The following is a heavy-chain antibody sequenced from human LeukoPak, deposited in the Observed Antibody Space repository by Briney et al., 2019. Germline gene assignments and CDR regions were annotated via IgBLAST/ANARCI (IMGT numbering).Heavy chain of an antibody. CDR1: GYTFTGYY. V-gene: IGHV1-2*02. CDR2: INPNSGGT. J-gene: IGHJ5*02. Sequence: ASVKVSCKASGYTFTGYYMHWVRQAPGQGLEWMGWINPNSGGTNYAQKFQGRVTMTRDTSISTAYMELSRLRSDDTAVYYCARDWNVLLWFGEFGWFDPWGQGTLVTVSS. CDR3: ARDWNVLLWFGEFGWFDP. D-gene: IGHD3-10*01.